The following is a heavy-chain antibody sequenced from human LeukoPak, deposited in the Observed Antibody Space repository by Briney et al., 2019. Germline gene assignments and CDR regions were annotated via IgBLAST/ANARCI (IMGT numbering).Heavy chain of an antibody. Sequence: GGSLRLSCAASGFTFSTFSMNWVRQAPGKGLEWVSSISSSGIYMYYTDSLRGRFTISRDNAKNSLYLQMNSLRAEDTAVYYCTTHSGSSYWGQGTLVTVSS. CDR3: TTHSGSSY. CDR1: GFTFSTFS. D-gene: IGHD1-26*01. V-gene: IGHV3-21*01. CDR2: ISSSGIYM. J-gene: IGHJ4*02.